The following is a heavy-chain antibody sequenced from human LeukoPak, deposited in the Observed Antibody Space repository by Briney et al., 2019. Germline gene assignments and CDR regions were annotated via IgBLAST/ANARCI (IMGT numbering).Heavy chain of an antibody. CDR2: INWNGGST. Sequence: GSLRLSCAASGFTFDDYGMSWVRQAPGKGLEWVSGINWNGGSTGYADSVKGRFTISRDNAKNSLYLQMNSLRAEDTAVYYCAKDRQWLVRGYFQHWGQGTLVTVSS. CDR3: AKDRQWLVRGYFQH. D-gene: IGHD6-19*01. CDR1: GFTFDDYG. V-gene: IGHV3-20*04. J-gene: IGHJ1*01.